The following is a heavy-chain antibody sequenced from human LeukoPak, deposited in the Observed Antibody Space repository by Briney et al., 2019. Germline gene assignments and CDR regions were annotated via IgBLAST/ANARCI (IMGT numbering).Heavy chain of an antibody. CDR1: GSTFSDYY. V-gene: IGHV3-11*06. Sequence: PGGSLRLSCAASGSTFSDYYMSWIRQAPGEGLEWVSYISSSSSYTNYADSVKGRFTISRDNAKNSLYLQMNSLRAEDTAVYYCARTSQYCSSTSCYDYYYGMDVWGKGTTVTVSS. D-gene: IGHD2-2*01. CDR2: ISSSSSYT. J-gene: IGHJ6*04. CDR3: ARTSQYCSSTSCYDYYYGMDV.